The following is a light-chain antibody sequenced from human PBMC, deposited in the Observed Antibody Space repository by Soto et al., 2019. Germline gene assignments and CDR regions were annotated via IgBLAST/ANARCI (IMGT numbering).Light chain of an antibody. CDR2: EVT. V-gene: IGLV2-14*01. Sequence: QSALTQPASVSGSPGQSIPISCTGTSSDIGSYDYVSWYQQHPGKAPNLIIYEVTDRPSGVSNRFSGSKSGNTASLTISGLQAEDEADYYCSSFTSTSTRLFGSGTKLTVL. CDR3: SSFTSTSTRL. CDR1: SSDIGSYDY. J-gene: IGLJ1*01.